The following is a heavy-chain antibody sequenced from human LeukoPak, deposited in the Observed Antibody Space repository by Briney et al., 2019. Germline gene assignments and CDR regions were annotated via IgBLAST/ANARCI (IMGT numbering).Heavy chain of an antibody. Sequence: SETLSLTCTVSGGSISSYYWSWIRQPAGKGLEWIGYIYYTGSTNYNPSLKSRVSISVDTSKNHFSLKLSSVTAADTAVYFCARSLEPYYYYYGMDVWGQGTTVTVSS. CDR1: GGSISSYY. V-gene: IGHV4-59*01. CDR2: IYYTGST. D-gene: IGHD1-1*01. J-gene: IGHJ6*02. CDR3: ARSLEPYYYYYGMDV.